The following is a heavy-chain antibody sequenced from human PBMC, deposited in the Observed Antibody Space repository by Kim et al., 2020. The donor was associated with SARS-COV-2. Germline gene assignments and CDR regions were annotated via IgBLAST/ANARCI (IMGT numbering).Heavy chain of an antibody. J-gene: IGHJ3*02. Sequence: GGSLRLSCAASGFTFSSYWMSWVRQAPGKGLEWVANIKQDGSEKYYVDSVKGRFTISRDNAKNSLYLQMNSLRAEDTAVYYCAREMMVVPAVPSEAFDIWAKGKWSPSLQ. CDR2: IKQDGSEK. V-gene: IGHV3-7*03. CDR1: GFTFSSYW. CDR3: AREMMVVPAVPSEAFDI. D-gene: IGHD2-2*01.